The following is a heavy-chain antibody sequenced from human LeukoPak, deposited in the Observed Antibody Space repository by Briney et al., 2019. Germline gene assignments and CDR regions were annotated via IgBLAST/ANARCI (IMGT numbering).Heavy chain of an antibody. CDR1: GFTFSSYA. J-gene: IGHJ5*02. D-gene: IGHD1-26*01. V-gene: IGHV3-23*01. CDR3: AKGPRRGGSYSVDA. CDR2: ISGSGGST. Sequence: GGSLRLSCAASGFTFSSYAMSWVRQAPGKGLEWVSAISGSGGSTYYADSVKGRFTISRDNSKNTLYLQMNSLRAEDTAVYYCAKGPRRGGSYSVDAWGQGTLVTVSS.